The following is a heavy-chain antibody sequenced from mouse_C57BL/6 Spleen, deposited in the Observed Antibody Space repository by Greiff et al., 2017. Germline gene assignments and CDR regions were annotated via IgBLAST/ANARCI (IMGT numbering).Heavy chain of an antibody. V-gene: IGHV1-80*01. CDR3: AREGGIITTVVDY. CDR2: IYPGDGDT. D-gene: IGHD1-1*01. J-gene: IGHJ3*01. CDR1: GYAFSSYW. Sequence: VKVVESGAELVKPGASVKISCKASGYAFSSYWMNWVKQRPGKGLEWIGQIYPGDGDTNYNGKFKGKATLTADKSSSTAYMQLSSLTSEDSAVYFCAREGGIITTVVDYWGQGTLVTVSA.